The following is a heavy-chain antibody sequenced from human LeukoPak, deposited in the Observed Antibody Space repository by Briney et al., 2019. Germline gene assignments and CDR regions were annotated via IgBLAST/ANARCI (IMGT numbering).Heavy chain of an antibody. CDR2: IYHSGST. D-gene: IGHD2-8*01. Sequence: LRLSCAASGFTFSSYAMSWIRQPPGKGLEWIGYIYHSGSTYYNPSLKSRVTISVDRSKNQFSLKLSSVTAADTAVYYCARRGYCTNGVCYHSPNYWGQGTLVTVSS. CDR3: ARRGYCTNGVCYHSPNY. CDR1: GFTFSSYA. J-gene: IGHJ4*02. V-gene: IGHV4-30-2*01.